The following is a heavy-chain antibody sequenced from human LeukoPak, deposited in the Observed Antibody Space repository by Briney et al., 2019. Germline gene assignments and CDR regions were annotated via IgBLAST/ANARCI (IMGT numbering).Heavy chain of an antibody. J-gene: IGHJ4*02. D-gene: IGHD3-16*01. CDR1: GFTFSSYA. CDR2: LRGDGDT. CDR3: AKASWVSRPDAVL. V-gene: IGHV3-23*01. Sequence: GGSLRLSCAASGFTFSSYAMSWVRQAPARGLEWVSSLRGDGDTFYADSVKRRFPLSRDQSRNTVYLQMTNLRLEDTAVYFCAKASWVSRPDAVLWGQGPLVTVSS.